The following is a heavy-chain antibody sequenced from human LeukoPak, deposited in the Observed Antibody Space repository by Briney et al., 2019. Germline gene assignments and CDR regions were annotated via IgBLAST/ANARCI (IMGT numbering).Heavy chain of an antibody. D-gene: IGHD2-15*01. CDR2: ISGSSSTI. CDR3: AKARSVVVANNADY. CDR1: GFTFSRYS. J-gene: IGHJ4*02. V-gene: IGHV3-48*01. Sequence: GGSLRLSCAASGFTFSRYSINWVRQAPGKGLEWVSHISGSSSTIWYADSVRGRFTISRDNAKNSLYLQMNSLRAEDTAVYYCAKARSVVVANNADYWGQGTLVTVSS.